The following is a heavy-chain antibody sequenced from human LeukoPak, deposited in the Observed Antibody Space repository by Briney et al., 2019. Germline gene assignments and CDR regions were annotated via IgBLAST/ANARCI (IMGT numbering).Heavy chain of an antibody. Sequence: GGSLRLSCAASGFTFSSFEMNWIRQAPGKRLEWVSYISSSGSSVYYADSVKGRFTISRDNAKNSVYLQMNSLRAEDTAVYYCVRDLKATYWGQGTLVTVSS. CDR1: GFTFSSFE. J-gene: IGHJ4*02. D-gene: IGHD5-12*01. CDR2: ISSSGSSV. V-gene: IGHV3-48*03. CDR3: VRDLKATY.